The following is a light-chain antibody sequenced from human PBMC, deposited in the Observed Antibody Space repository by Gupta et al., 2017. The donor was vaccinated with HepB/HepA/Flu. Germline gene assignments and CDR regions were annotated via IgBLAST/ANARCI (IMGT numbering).Light chain of an antibody. Sequence: EIVLTQSPATLCLSPGERATLSCRASQSSSSLLAWYQQKPGQAPRLLISDASTRATGIPARFSGSGSGTDFTLTISSLEPEDFAVYYCQQRSAWPLTFGGGTKLEIK. J-gene: IGKJ4*01. V-gene: IGKV3-11*01. CDR3: QQRSAWPLT. CDR2: DAS. CDR1: QSSSSL.